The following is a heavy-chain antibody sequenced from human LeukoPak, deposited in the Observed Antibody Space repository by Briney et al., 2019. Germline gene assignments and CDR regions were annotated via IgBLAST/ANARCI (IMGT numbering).Heavy chain of an antibody. Sequence: SETLSLTCTVSGGSISSGSYYWSWIRQPAGKGLEWIGRIYTSGSTNYNPSLKSRVTISVDTSKNQFSVKLSSVTAADTAVYYCASSGSYGVWYFDYWGQGTLATVSS. V-gene: IGHV4-61*02. D-gene: IGHD1-26*01. CDR2: IYTSGST. J-gene: IGHJ4*02. CDR3: ASSGSYGVWYFDY. CDR1: GGSISSGSYY.